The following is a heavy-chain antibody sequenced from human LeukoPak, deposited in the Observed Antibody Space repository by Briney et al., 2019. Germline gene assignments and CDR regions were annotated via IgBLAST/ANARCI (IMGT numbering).Heavy chain of an antibody. CDR1: GFTFSNSG. Sequence: GGSLRLSCAASGFTFSNSGMSWVRQAPGKGLEWVGRIKSKTDGGTTDYAAPVKGRFTISRDDSKNTLYLQMNSLKTEDTAVYYCTTTTVVGGLVCYFDYWGQGTLVTVSS. CDR3: TTTTVVGGLVCYFDY. D-gene: IGHD4-23*01. CDR2: IKSKTDGGTT. J-gene: IGHJ4*02. V-gene: IGHV3-15*01.